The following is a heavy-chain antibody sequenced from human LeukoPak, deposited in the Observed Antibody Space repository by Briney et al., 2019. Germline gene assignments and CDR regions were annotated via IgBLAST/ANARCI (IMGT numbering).Heavy chain of an antibody. CDR2: IYDSGST. CDR3: ARHPQCSTSSCSFYGFDY. J-gene: IGHJ4*02. Sequence: SETLSLTCTVSGGSIRSSYYYWGWIRQPPGKGLEWIGSIYDSGSTYYNPSLKSRVTISVDTSKNQFSLKLSSVTAADTAVYYCARHPQCSTSSCSFYGFDYWGQGTLVTVSS. CDR1: GGSIRSSYYY. D-gene: IGHD2-2*01. V-gene: IGHV4-39*01.